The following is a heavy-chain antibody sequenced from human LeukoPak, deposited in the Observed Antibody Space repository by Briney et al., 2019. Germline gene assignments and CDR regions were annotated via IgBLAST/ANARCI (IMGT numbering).Heavy chain of an antibody. CDR3: ARMGRDVYNFCFDY. V-gene: IGHV3-11*04. J-gene: IGHJ4*02. CDR1: GFTFSDYY. Sequence: GGSLRLSCSASGFTFSDYYMCWIRQAPGKGLEWISCISSSGGTTYYAESVKGRFTISRDSDEKSVFLQMNTLSADDTAVYYCARMGRDVYNFCFDYSGQGTLVTVSS. D-gene: IGHD5-24*01. CDR2: ISSSGGTT.